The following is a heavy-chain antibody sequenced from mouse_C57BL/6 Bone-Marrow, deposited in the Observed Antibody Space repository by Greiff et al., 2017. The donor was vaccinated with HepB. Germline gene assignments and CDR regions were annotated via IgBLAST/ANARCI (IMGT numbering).Heavy chain of an antibody. V-gene: IGHV1-26*01. D-gene: IGHD2-4*01. J-gene: IGHJ3*01. CDR1: GYTFTDYY. Sequence: EVQLQQSGPELVKPGASVKISCKASGYTFTDYYMNWVKQSHGKSLEWIGDINPNNGGTSYNQKFKGKATLTVDKSSSTAYMELRSLTSEDSAVYDCARQGYDYGRFAYWGQGTLVTVSA. CDR2: INPNNGGT. CDR3: ARQGYDYGRFAY.